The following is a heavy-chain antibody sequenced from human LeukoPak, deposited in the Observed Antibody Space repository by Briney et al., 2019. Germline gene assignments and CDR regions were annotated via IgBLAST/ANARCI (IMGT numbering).Heavy chain of an antibody. CDR3: ARVGGMTTINNAAFDI. D-gene: IGHD5-24*01. CDR2: IYHSGST. J-gene: IGHJ3*02. CDR1: GGSLNSYY. V-gene: IGHV4-59*01. Sequence: KTSETLSLTCTVSGGSLNSYYWTWIRQPPGKGLEWIGYIYHSGSTNYNPSLKSRVTISLDRSKNQFSLKLTSVTAADTAIYYCARVGGMTTINNAAFDIWGQGTMVTVSS.